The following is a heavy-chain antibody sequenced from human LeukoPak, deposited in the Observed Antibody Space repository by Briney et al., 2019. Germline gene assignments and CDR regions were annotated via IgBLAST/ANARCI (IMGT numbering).Heavy chain of an antibody. D-gene: IGHD2-2*01. CDR2: ISGSGDNT. J-gene: IGHJ6*03. CDR3: AKESVDARGYMDV. Sequence: GGSLRLSCAASGFTFSSYAMTWVRQAPGKGLEWVSSISGSGDNTCYVDSLKGRFTISRDNSENTPYLQMNSLRAEDTAIYYCAKESVDARGYMDVWGKGTTVTVSS. CDR1: GFTFSSYA. V-gene: IGHV3-23*01.